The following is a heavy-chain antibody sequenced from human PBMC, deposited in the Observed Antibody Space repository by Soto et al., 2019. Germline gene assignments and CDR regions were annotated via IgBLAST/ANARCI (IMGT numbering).Heavy chain of an antibody. J-gene: IGHJ5*02. CDR3: ARDSLGTETTSWLDP. CDR1: GYTFTNYG. Sequence: QVQLVQSGAEVKKPGASVKVSCKASGYTFTNYGISWVRQAPGQGLEWMGWISAYNGDTNYAQKVQGRVTMITDTSTSTAYMELRSLRSDDTAMYYCARDSLGTETTSWLDPWGQGTLVTVSS. CDR2: ISAYNGDT. D-gene: IGHD4-4*01. V-gene: IGHV1-18*04.